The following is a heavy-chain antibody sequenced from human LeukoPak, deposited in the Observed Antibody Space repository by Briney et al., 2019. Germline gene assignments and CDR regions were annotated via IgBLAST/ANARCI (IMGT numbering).Heavy chain of an antibody. J-gene: IGHJ3*02. V-gene: IGHV3-33*01. CDR2: IWYDGSNK. CDR1: GFTFSSYG. Sequence: PGGSLRLSCAASGFTFSSYGMHWVRQAPGKGLEWVAVIWYDGSNKYYADSVKGRFTISRDNSKNTLYLQMNSLRAEDTAVYYCAGDRYGGNDAFDIWGQGTMVTVSS. CDR3: AGDRYGGNDAFDI. D-gene: IGHD4-23*01.